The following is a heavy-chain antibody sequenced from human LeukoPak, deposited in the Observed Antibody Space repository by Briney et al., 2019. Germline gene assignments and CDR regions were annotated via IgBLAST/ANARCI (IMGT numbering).Heavy chain of an antibody. CDR2: INQSGSA. CDR1: GGSFSGYY. Sequence: SETLSLTCAVYGGSFSGYYWSWIRQPPGKGLEWIGEINQSGSATYNPSLKSRVTMSLDTSKNQFSLKLTSVTAADTAVYYCASGYGDYTGIEYWGQGILVTVSS. V-gene: IGHV4-34*01. CDR3: ASGYGDYTGIEY. D-gene: IGHD4-17*01. J-gene: IGHJ4*02.